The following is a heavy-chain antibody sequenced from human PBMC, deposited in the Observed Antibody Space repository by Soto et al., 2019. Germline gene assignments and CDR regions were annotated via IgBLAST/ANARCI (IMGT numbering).Heavy chain of an antibody. J-gene: IGHJ3*02. CDR3: ARGVYGSGNYYTGPSAFDI. CDR2: TIPVFDTA. CDR1: GGTLSDHG. D-gene: IGHD3-10*01. Sequence: QVQLEQSGAEVKKPGSSVKVSCKASGGTLSDHGVSWLRQAPGQELERVGGTIPVFDTAKYAQKLQGRVTIAATTSTNIAYMELSSLRSEDTAFYYCARGVYGSGNYYTGPSAFDIWGQGTMVIVSS. V-gene: IGHV1-69*06.